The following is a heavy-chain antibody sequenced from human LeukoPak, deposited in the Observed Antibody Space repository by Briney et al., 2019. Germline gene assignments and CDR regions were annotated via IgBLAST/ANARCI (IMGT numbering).Heavy chain of an antibody. Sequence: GGSLRLSCAASGFTFRTHWMSWFRKAPGKGLEWVANIKQDGSEKYFVDSVKGRFTISRDNAKNSLGLQMNSLRVEDTAVYYCARGLEWPGKPTLVSDYWGQGTLVTVSS. J-gene: IGHJ4*02. CDR3: ARGLEWPGKPTLVSDY. V-gene: IGHV3-7*03. D-gene: IGHD3-3*01. CDR1: GFTFRTHW. CDR2: IKQDGSEK.